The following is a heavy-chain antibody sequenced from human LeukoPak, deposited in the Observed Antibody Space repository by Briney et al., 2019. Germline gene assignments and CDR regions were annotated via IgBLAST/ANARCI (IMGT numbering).Heavy chain of an antibody. CDR2: ISVYNGNT. Sequence: ASVKVSCKASGYTFSSYVISWVRQAPGQGLEWMGWISVYNGNTNNIQKLQGRVTMTRDTSTNTAYMELRSLRSDDTAVYYCARDAYTSGADYWGQGTLVTVSS. D-gene: IGHD3-16*01. V-gene: IGHV1-18*01. CDR1: GYTFSSYV. J-gene: IGHJ4*02. CDR3: ARDAYTSGADY.